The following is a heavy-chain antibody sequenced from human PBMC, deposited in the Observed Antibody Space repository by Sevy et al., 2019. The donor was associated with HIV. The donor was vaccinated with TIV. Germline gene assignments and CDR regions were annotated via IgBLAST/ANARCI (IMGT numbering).Heavy chain of an antibody. CDR1: GGSISSGGYY. CDR3: ARERTDSSSDY. CDR2: IYYGGST. Sequence: SETLSLTRTVSGGSISSGGYYWSWIRQHPGKGLEWIGYIYYGGSTYYNPSLKSRVTISVDTSKNQFSLKLSSVTAADTAVYYCARERTDSSSDYWGQGTLVTVSS. V-gene: IGHV4-31*03. J-gene: IGHJ4*02. D-gene: IGHD6-13*01.